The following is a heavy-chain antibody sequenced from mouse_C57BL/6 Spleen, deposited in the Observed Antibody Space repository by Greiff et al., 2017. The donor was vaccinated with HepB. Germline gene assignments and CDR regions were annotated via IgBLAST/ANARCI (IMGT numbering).Heavy chain of an antibody. Sequence: EVQLVESGPGLVKPSQSLSLTCSVTGYSITSGYYWNWIRQFPGTKLEWMGYISYDGSNNYNPSLKNRISITRDTSKNQFFLKLNSVTTEDTATYDCAREGATGGFAYWGQGTLVTVSA. V-gene: IGHV3-6*01. CDR2: ISYDGSN. CDR3: AREGATGGFAY. J-gene: IGHJ3*01. D-gene: IGHD6-1*01. CDR1: GYSITSGYY.